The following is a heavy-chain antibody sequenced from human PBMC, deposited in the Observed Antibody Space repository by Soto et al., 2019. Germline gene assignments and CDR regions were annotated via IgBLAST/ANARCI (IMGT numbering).Heavy chain of an antibody. Sequence: QVQLVESGGGLVKPGGSLRLSCATSGFIFSDYYMHWIRQAPGKGLEWISYISGNGRIIQYADSAKGRFTISRDNAQNSLYRQKNSLRAEDTALYYCARDFDADSRTDFDYWGQGTLVTVSS. CDR3: ARDFDADSRTDFDY. CDR2: ISGNGRII. CDR1: GFIFSDYY. D-gene: IGHD4-17*01. J-gene: IGHJ4*02. V-gene: IGHV3-11*01.